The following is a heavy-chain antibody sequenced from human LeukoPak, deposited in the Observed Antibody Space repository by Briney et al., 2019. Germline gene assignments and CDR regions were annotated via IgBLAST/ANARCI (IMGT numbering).Heavy chain of an antibody. CDR1: GYTFTSYA. CDR2: IIPIFGTA. V-gene: IGHV1-69*13. J-gene: IGHJ3*02. CDR3: ARLGYDMNAFDT. D-gene: IGHD3-22*01. Sequence: WASVKVSCKASGYTFTSYAISWVRQAPGQGLEWMGGIIPIFGTANYAQKFQGRVTITADESTSTAYMELSSLRSEDTAVYYCARLGYDMNAFDTWGQGTMVTVSS.